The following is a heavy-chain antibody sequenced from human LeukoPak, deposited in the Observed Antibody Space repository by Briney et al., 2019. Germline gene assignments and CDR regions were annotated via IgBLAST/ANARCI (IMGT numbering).Heavy chain of an antibody. J-gene: IGHJ4*02. CDR1: GVSFSGHY. V-gene: IGHV4-34*01. Sequence: PSETLSLTCAVYGVSFSGHYWAWIRQPSGKGLEWIGEISHSGGTKYNPSLKSRVTISEDTSKNQFSLKLTSVTAADTAVYYCAKAGDTSGYFYYYDHWGQGTLVTVSS. CDR3: AKAGDTSGYFYYYDH. CDR2: ISHSGGT. D-gene: IGHD3-22*01.